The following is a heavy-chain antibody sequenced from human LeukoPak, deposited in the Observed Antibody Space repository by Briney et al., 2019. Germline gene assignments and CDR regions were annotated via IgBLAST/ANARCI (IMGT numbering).Heavy chain of an antibody. CDR1: GYTITNNY. J-gene: IGHJ3*02. CDR3: AREGSSDAFDI. Sequence: GASVKVSCKASGYTITNNYMHWVRQAPGQGLEWMGWSNPNSGGTNYAQKFQGRVTMTRDTSISTAYMELSRLGSDATAVYYCAREGSSDAFDIWGQGTTVTVSS. D-gene: IGHD2-2*01. V-gene: IGHV1-2*02. CDR2: SNPNSGGT.